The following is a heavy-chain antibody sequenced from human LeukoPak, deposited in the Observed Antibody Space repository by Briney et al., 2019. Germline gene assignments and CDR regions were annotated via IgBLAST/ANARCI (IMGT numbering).Heavy chain of an antibody. CDR1: GFTFSTFA. CDR3: AKGGGYEAQYYYYYLDV. D-gene: IGHD5-12*01. J-gene: IGHJ6*03. Sequence: GGSLRLSCAASGFTFSTFAMIWVRQPPGKGLEWVSSIFPSGGEIHYADSVRGRFTISRDNSKSTLSLQMNSLRAEDTAVYYCAKGGGYEAQYYYYYLDVWGKGTTVTISS. CDR2: IFPSGGEI. V-gene: IGHV3-23*01.